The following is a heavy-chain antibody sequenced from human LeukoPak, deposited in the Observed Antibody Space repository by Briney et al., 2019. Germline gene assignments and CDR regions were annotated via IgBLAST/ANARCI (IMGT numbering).Heavy chain of an antibody. J-gene: IGHJ4*02. CDR2: IYYSGST. CDR1: GDSISSHY. D-gene: IGHD6-19*01. V-gene: IGHV4-59*08. Sequence: SETLSLTCTVSGDSISSHYWSWIRQPPGKGLEYIGFIYYSGSTYYNPSPKSRVTISVDTSKSQFSLQLRSLTAADTAVYYCARWVSGTGLADYWGQGTLVTVSS. CDR3: ARWVSGTGLADY.